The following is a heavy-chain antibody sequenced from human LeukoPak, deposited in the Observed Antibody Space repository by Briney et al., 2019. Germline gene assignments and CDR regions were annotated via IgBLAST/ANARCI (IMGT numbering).Heavy chain of an antibody. CDR2: IYYSGST. CDR1: GGSISSYC. CDR3: ARGSDYYYGMDV. Sequence: PSETLSLTCTVSGGSISSYCWSWIRQPPGKGLEWIGYIYYSGSTNYNPSLKSRVTISVDTSKNQFSLKLSSVTAADTAVYYCARGSDYYYGMDVWGQGTTVTVSS. J-gene: IGHJ6*02. V-gene: IGHV4-59*01.